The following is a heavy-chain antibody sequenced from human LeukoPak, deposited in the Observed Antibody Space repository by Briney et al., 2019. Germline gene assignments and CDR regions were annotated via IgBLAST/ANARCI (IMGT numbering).Heavy chain of an antibody. Sequence: GGSLRLSCAASGFTFSSYSMNWVRQAPGKGLEWVSYISSSSSTIYYADSVKGRYTISRDNAKNSLYLQMNSLRAEDTAVYYCARDREVVVVPAAADYWGQGTLVTVSS. CDR3: ARDREVVVVPAAADY. CDR2: ISSSSSTI. J-gene: IGHJ4*02. V-gene: IGHV3-48*01. CDR1: GFTFSSYS. D-gene: IGHD2-2*01.